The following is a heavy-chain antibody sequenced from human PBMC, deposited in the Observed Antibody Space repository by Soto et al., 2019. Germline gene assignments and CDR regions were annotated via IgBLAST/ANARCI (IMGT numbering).Heavy chain of an antibody. CDR1: GFTFSSYA. D-gene: IGHD6-13*01. V-gene: IGHV3-30-3*01. CDR3: ARDYLAADAKYFQH. CDR2: ISYDGSNK. J-gene: IGHJ1*01. Sequence: GGSLRLSCSASGFTFSSYAMHCVRQAPGKGLEWVAVISYDGSNKYYADSVKGRFTISRDNSKNTLYLQMNSLRAEDTAVYYCARDYLAADAKYFQHWGQGTLVTVSS.